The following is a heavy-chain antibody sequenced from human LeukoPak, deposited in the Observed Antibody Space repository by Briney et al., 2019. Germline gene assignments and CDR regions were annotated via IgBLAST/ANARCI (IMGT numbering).Heavy chain of an antibody. CDR2: IYYSGST. J-gene: IGHJ4*02. Sequence: SETLSLTCTVSGGSISSYYWSWIWQPPGKGLEWIGYIYYSGSTNYNPSLKSRVTISVDTSKNQFSLKLSSVTAADTAVYYCARASYSYDISGWVPFDYWGQGTLVTVSS. D-gene: IGHD3-22*01. CDR3: ARASYSYDISGWVPFDY. V-gene: IGHV4-59*12. CDR1: GGSISSYY.